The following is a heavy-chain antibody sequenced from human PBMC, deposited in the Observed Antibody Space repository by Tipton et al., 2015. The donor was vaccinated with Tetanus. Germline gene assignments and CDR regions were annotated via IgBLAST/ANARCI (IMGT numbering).Heavy chain of an antibody. D-gene: IGHD2-15*01. CDR2: ITSRSSTI. V-gene: IGHV3-48*01. J-gene: IGHJ4*02. CDR1: GSTFSSYS. CDR3: AREADCSGGSCFSGDFDN. Sequence: GSLRLSCSVSGSTFSSYSMNWVRQAPGKGLEWLSYITSRSSTIYYAASVKGRFTISRDNSKNTLYLQMNSLRAEDTAVYYCAREADCSGGSCFSGDFDNWGQGTQVTVPS.